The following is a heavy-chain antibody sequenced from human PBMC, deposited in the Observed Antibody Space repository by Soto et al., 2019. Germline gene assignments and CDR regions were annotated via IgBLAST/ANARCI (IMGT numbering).Heavy chain of an antibody. CDR2: INPNGGGR. CDR3: ARDARGDEAPMDY. J-gene: IGHJ4*02. Sequence: GASVKVSCKASGYTFTGFHIHWVRQAPGQGLEWMGWINPNGGGRNYAQKFQGWVTMTRDTSISTAYMELSRLRSDDTAVYYCARDARGDEAPMDYWGQGTLVTVSS. V-gene: IGHV1-2*04. CDR1: GYTFTGFH. D-gene: IGHD3-10*01.